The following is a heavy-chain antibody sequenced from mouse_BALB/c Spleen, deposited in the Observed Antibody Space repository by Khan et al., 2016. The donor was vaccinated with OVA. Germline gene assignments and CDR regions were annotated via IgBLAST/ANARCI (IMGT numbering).Heavy chain of an antibody. CDR2: ISYSGNT. CDR3: ARVYGGDFDY. J-gene: IGHJ2*01. D-gene: IGHD1-1*01. CDR1: GYSITTDYV. V-gene: IGHV3-2*02. Sequence: EVKLLESGPGLVKPSQSLSLTCTVTGYSITTDYVWNWIRQFPENKLEWMGFISYSGNTKYNPSLKSRISITRDTSKNQFFLQLKSVTTEDTARYYCARVYGGDFDYWGQGTTLTVSS.